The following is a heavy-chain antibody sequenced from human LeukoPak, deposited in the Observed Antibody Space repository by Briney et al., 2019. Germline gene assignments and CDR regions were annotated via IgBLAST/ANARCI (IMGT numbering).Heavy chain of an antibody. V-gene: IGHV3-53*01. J-gene: IGHJ6*02. CDR1: GFIVSNNY. CDR2: LYNAGST. Sequence: GGSLRLSCVASGFIVSNNYMSWVRQAPGKGLEWVSVLYNAGSTYYAESVKGRFTISRDNSKNTLYLQMYSLRAEDTAVYYCARAESGGYDRSYYYGMDVWGQGTTVTVSS. D-gene: IGHD5-12*01. CDR3: ARAESGGYDRSYYYGMDV.